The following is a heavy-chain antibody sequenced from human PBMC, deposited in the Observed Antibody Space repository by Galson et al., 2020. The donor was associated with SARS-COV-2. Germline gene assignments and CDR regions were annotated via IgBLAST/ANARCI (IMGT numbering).Heavy chain of an antibody. CDR2: SIPIVDIT. J-gene: IGHJ4*02. Sequence: AVKVSCKASADTIKSYAINWVRQAPGQGLEWMGGSIPIVDITKYTQNFQGRVTITADKSTSTAYLELSSLRSEDTAIYYCPRGLLHLGELSIGAFDLWGQGTLIAVSS. D-gene: IGHD3-16*02. CDR1: ADTIKSYA. V-gene: IGHV1-69*10. CDR3: PRGLLHLGELSIGAFDL.